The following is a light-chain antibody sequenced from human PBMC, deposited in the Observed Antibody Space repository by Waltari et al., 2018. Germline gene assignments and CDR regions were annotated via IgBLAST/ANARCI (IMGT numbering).Light chain of an antibody. CDR3: QSTDITGSYRNVV. J-gene: IGLJ2*01. Sequence: SSELTQPPSVSVSPGQTARITCSGDTFPNQYSFWYQQKPGQAPFLVIYKDNQRPSGILERFSGSSSGTTVTLTMSGVQAEDEADYYCQSTDITGSYRNVVFGGGTKLTVL. CDR2: KDN. CDR1: TFPNQY. V-gene: IGLV3-25*03.